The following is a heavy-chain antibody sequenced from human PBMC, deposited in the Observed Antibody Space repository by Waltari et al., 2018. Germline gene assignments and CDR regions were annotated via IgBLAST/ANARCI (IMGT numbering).Heavy chain of an antibody. J-gene: IGHJ4*02. D-gene: IGHD6-13*01. CDR2: INHSGRA. CDR1: GGSFSGYY. V-gene: IGHV4-34*01. CDR3: ARGGTAAGRDHYFDY. Sequence: QVQLQQWGAGLLKPSETLSLTCAVYGGSFSGYYWSWIRQPPGKGLEWIGEINHSGRANYNPSLKSRVTMSVDASKNQFSLKLSAVTAADTAVYYCARGGTAAGRDHYFDYWGQGTLVTVSS.